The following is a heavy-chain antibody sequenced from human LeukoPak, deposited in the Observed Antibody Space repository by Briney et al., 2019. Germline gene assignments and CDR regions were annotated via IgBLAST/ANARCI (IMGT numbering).Heavy chain of an antibody. Sequence: PGGSLRLSCAASGFTFSSYWMSWVRQAPGKGLEWVANIKQDGSEKYYVDSVKGRFTISRDNAKNPLYLKRISLRDEDTAVYYCARGDSGSSGNDAFDIWGQGTMVTVSS. CDR2: IKQDGSEK. J-gene: IGHJ3*02. V-gene: IGHV3-7*01. D-gene: IGHD1-26*01. CDR3: ARGDSGSSGNDAFDI. CDR1: GFTFSSYW.